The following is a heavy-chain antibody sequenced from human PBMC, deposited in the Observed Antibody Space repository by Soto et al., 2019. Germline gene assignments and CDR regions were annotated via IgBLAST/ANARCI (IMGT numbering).Heavy chain of an antibody. Sequence: QVQLVESGGGVVQPGRSLRLSCAASGFTFSSYAMHWVRQAPGKGLEWVAVISYDGSNKYYADSVKGRFTISRDNSKNTLYLQMNSLRAEDTAVYYFAREVVAPTLSPNFDYWGQGTLVTDSS. V-gene: IGHV3-30-3*01. CDR3: AREVVAPTLSPNFDY. D-gene: IGHD2-15*01. CDR2: ISYDGSNK. J-gene: IGHJ4*02. CDR1: GFTFSSYA.